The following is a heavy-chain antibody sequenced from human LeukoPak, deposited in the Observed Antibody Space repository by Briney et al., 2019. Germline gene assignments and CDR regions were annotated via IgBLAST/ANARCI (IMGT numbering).Heavy chain of an antibody. CDR1: GFTFSSYG. J-gene: IGHJ4*02. CDR2: ISYDGSNK. CDR3: ARVVDTATDY. V-gene: IGHV3-30*03. Sequence: GGSLRLSCAASGFTFSSYGMHWVRQAPGKGLEWVAVISYDGSNKYYADSVKGRFTISRDNSKNTLYLQMNSLRAEDTAVYYCARVVDTATDYWGQGTLVTVSS. D-gene: IGHD5-18*01.